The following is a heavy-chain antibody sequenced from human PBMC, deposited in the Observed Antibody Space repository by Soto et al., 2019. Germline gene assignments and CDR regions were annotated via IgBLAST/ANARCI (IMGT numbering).Heavy chain of an antibody. J-gene: IGHJ6*02. V-gene: IGHV3-53*01. CDR1: GFTVSSNY. CDR2: IYSGGST. D-gene: IGHD5-18*01. Sequence: EVQLVESGGGLIQPGGSLRLSCAASGFTVSSNYMNWVRQAPGKGLEWVSIIYSGGSTYYADSVKGRFTISRDNSKNTLYLQMHSLRAEETAVYYCARATVDTGSYYGMDVWGQGTTVTVSS. CDR3: ARATVDTGSYYGMDV.